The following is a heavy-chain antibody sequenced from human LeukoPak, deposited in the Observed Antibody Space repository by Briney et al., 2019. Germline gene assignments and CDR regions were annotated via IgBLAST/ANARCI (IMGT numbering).Heavy chain of an antibody. J-gene: IGHJ4*02. CDR1: VFTFTSYT. D-gene: IGHD2-15*01. Sequence: PGGSLRLSCAASVFTFTSYTMSWVRQAPGKGLEWVSSITNNGVHTYYTDSVKGRFTISRDNANNSLYLQMNSLSAEDTAIYYCARQPQVAHFDYWGQGTLVSVSS. CDR3: ARQPQVAHFDY. CDR2: ITNNGVHT. V-gene: IGHV3-21*01.